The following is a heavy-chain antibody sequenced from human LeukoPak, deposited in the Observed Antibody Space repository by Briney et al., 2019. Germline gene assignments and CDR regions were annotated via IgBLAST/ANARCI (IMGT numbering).Heavy chain of an antibody. D-gene: IGHD3-22*01. CDR2: IYYSGST. CDR3: AGEHSGGYRFDY. V-gene: IGHV4-59*01. CDR1: GDSISTYY. Sequence: SETLSLTCTISGDSISTYYWSWIRQPPGKGLEWIGYIYYSGSTIYNPSLKSRVTISGDWSKKQFSLELSSVTAADTAVYYCAGEHSGGYRFDYWGQGTLVTVSS. J-gene: IGHJ4*02.